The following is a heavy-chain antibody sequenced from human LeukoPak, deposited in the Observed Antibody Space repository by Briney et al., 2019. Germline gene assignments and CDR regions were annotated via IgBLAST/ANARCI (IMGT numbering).Heavy chain of an antibody. CDR3: ARHVGPGYSYGFYS. J-gene: IGHJ4*02. CDR2: ISYSGST. V-gene: IGHV4-59*08. Sequence: PSETLSLTCTVSGGSISRHYWSWIRQAPGKGLEWIGYISYSGSTNYNPSLKSRVTISVDTSKNQFSLKLSSVTAADTAVFYCARHVGPGYSYGFYSWGQGTLVTVSS. D-gene: IGHD5-18*01. CDR1: GGSISRHY.